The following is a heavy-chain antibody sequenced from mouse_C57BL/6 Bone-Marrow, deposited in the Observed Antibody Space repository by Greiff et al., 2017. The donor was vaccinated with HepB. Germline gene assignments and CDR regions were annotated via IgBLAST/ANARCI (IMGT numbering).Heavy chain of an antibody. CDR1: LFHIHYYY. V-gene: IGHV14-1*01. D-gene: IGHD1-1*01. CDR3: TGGSSPYWYFDV. CDR2: IYPEDCDT. Sequence: VQLQQSGADLVMPGASVKLSCPSSLFHIHYYYFHCLQQSPAQGLEWIGRIYPEDCDTEYAPTFQGKATMTADPSSNTAYLQLSSLTSEDTAVYYCTGGSSPYWYFDVWGTGTTVTVSS. J-gene: IGHJ1*03.